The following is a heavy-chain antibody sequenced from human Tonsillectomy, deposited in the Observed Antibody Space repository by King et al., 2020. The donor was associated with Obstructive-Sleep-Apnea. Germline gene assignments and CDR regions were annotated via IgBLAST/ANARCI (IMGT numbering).Heavy chain of an antibody. CDR1: GFTFSSYW. V-gene: IGHV3-7*03. CDR3: AGEVYCSGGSCYSGVWFDP. CDR2: IKQDGCEK. Sequence: VQLVESGGGLVQPGGSLRLSCAASGFTFSSYWMSWVRQAPGKGLEWVANIKQDGCEKYYVYAGKGRFTISSDNAKNSVYLQMNSLRAEDTAVYYCAGEVYCSGGSCYSGVWFDPWGQGTLVTVSS. J-gene: IGHJ5*02. D-gene: IGHD2-15*01.